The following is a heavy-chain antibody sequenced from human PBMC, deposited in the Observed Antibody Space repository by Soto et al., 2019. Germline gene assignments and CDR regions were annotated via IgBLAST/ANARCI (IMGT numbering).Heavy chain of an antibody. D-gene: IGHD6-13*01. CDR2: IVVGSGNT. V-gene: IGHV1-58*01. Sequence: ASVKVSCKASGFTFTSSAVQWVRRARGQRLEWIGWIVVGSGNTNYAQKFQERVTTTRDMSTSTAYMELSSLRSEDTAVYYCAAGRRYSSSWYGYGMDVWGQGTTVTAP. CDR3: AAGRRYSSSWYGYGMDV. J-gene: IGHJ6*02. CDR1: GFTFTSSA.